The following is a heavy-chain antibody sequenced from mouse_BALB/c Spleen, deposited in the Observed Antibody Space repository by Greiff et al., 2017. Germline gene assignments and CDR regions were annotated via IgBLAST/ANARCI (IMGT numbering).Heavy chain of an antibody. CDR1: GFTFSSYA. CDR2: ISSGGST. V-gene: IGHV5-6-5*01. J-gene: IGHJ4*01. CDR3: AITTVVDDAMDY. D-gene: IGHD1-1*01. Sequence: EVQGVESGGGLVKPGGSLKLSCAASGFTFSSYAMSWVRQTPEKRLEWVASISSGGSTYYPDSVKGRFTISRDNARNILYLQMSSLRSEDTAMYYCAITTVVDDAMDYWGQGTSVTVSS.